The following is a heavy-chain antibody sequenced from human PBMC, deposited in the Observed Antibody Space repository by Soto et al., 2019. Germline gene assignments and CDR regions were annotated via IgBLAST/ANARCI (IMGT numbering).Heavy chain of an antibody. CDR3: AKDRQWRTGYSYGAFDY. CDR1: VFTFSSYA. Sequence: LRLSCAASVFTFSSYAMSWVRQAPGKGLEWVSAISGSGGSTYYADSVKGRFTISRDNSKNTLYLQMNSLRAEDTAVYYCAKDRQWRTGYSYGAFDYCGQRTLLTFSS. J-gene: IGHJ4*02. V-gene: IGHV3-23*01. D-gene: IGHD5-18*01. CDR2: ISGSGGST.